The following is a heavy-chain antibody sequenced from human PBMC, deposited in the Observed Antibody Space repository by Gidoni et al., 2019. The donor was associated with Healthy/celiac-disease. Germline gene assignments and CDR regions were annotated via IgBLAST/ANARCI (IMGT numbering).Heavy chain of an antibody. D-gene: IGHD7-27*01. V-gene: IGHV4-34*01. CDR3: ARRPPSNWGSEGGDY. J-gene: IGHJ4*02. CDR1: GGSFSGYY. Sequence: QVQLQQWGAGLLKPSETLSLTCAVYGGSFSGYYWSWIRQPPGKGLEWIGESNHSGSTNYNPSLKSRVTISVDTSKNQFSLKLSSVTAADTAVYYCARRPPSNWGSEGGDYWGQGTLVTVSS. CDR2: SNHSGST.